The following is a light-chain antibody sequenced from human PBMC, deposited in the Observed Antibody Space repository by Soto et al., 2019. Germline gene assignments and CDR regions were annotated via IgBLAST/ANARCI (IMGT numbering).Light chain of an antibody. CDR1: SSNIVAGYD. V-gene: IGLV1-40*01. CDR3: QSYDSSLSGSDYV. J-gene: IGLJ1*01. CDR2: GNS. Sequence: QSVLTQPPSVSGAPGQRVTISCTGSSSNIVAGYDVHRYQQLPGTAPKLLIYGNSNRPSGVPDRFSGSKSGTSASLAITGLQAEDEADYYCQSYDSSLSGSDYVFGTGTKLTVL.